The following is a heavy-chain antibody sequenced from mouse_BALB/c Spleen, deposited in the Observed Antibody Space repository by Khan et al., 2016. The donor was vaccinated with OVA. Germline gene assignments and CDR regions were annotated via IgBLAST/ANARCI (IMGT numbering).Heavy chain of an antibody. Sequence: EVQLQESGPGLVKPSQSLSLTCTVTGYSITSDYAWNWIRQFPGNKLEWMGYISYSGRTSYNPSLKSRISITRATSKNQFFLQLHSVTTEDTSTYYCARSVTITTVVATDFDYWGQGTTLTVSS. CDR2: ISYSGRT. D-gene: IGHD1-1*01. CDR3: ARSVTITTVVATDFDY. V-gene: IGHV3-2*02. J-gene: IGHJ2*01. CDR1: GYSITSDYA.